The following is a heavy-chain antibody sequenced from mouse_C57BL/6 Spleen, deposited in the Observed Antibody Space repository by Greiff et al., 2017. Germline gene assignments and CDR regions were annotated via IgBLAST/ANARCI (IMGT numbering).Heavy chain of an antibody. J-gene: IGHJ2*01. CDR3: ARRRLRYRSLDY. CDR2: INPNNGGT. CDR1: GYTFTDYY. V-gene: IGHV1-26*01. D-gene: IGHD1-1*01. Sequence: VQLQQSGPELVKPGASVKISCKASGYTFTDYYMNWVKQSPGKSLEWIGDINPNNGGTSYNQKFKGKATLTVDKSSSTAYMELRSLTSEDSAVYYGARRRLRYRSLDYWGQGTTLTVSS.